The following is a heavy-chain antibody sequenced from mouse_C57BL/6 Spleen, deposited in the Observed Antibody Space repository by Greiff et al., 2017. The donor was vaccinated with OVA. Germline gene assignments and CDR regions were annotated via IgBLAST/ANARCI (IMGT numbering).Heavy chain of an antibody. CDR1: GYTFTDYE. J-gene: IGHJ2*01. Sequence: LVESGAELVRPGASVTLSCKASGYTFTDYEMHWVKQTPVHGLEWIGAIDPETGGTAYNQKFKGKAILTADKSSSTAYMELRSLTSEDSAVYYCTRGYGSSYDDYWGQGTTLTVSS. V-gene: IGHV1-15*01. D-gene: IGHD1-1*01. CDR2: IDPETGGT. CDR3: TRGYGSSYDDY.